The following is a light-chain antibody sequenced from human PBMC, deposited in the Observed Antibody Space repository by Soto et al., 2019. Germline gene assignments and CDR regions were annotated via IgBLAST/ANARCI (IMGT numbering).Light chain of an antibody. J-gene: IGLJ1*01. CDR3: SSYAGSNTFV. CDR2: EVS. V-gene: IGLV2-8*01. CDR1: SSDVGGYNY. Sequence: QSVLTQPPSASGSPGQSVTISCTGSSSDVGGYNYVSWYQQHPGKAPKVIINEVSKRPSGVPDRFSGSKSGNTASLTVSGLQADDEADYYCSSYAGSNTFVFGSGTRSPS.